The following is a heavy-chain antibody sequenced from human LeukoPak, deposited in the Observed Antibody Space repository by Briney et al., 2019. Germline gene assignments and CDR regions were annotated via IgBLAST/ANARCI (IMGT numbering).Heavy chain of an antibody. CDR1: GGSISSGSYY. Sequence: SETLSLTCTVSGGSISSGSYYWSWIRQPAGKGLEWIGRIYTSGSTNYNPSLKSRVTISVDTSKNQFSLKLSSVTAADTAVYYCARDPPNYYDSSDYYYMDVWGKGTTVTVSS. V-gene: IGHV4-61*02. D-gene: IGHD3-22*01. CDR2: IYTSGST. CDR3: ARDPPNYYDSSDYYYMDV. J-gene: IGHJ6*03.